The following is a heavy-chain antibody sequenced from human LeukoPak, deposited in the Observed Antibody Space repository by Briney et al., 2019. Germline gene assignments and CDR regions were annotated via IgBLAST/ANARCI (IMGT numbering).Heavy chain of an antibody. Sequence: KASETLSLTCTVSGGSISSHYWSWIRQPPGKGLEWIGYIYYSGSTNYNPSLKSRVTISVDTSKNQFSLKLSSVTAADTGVYYCARVSPYYYYYYMDVWGKGTTVTVSS. CDR1: GGSISSHY. CDR2: IYYSGST. CDR3: ARVSPYYYYYYMDV. J-gene: IGHJ6*03. V-gene: IGHV4-59*11.